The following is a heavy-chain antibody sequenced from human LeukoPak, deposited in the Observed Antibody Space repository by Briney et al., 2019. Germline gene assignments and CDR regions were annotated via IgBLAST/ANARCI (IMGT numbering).Heavy chain of an antibody. J-gene: IGHJ6*02. CDR3: ARVLARGRGALKERLLYNNVYYDMDV. V-gene: IGHV1-8*01. D-gene: IGHD1-26*01. CDR1: GYTFNMYD. Sequence: GASVRVSCKASGYTFNMYDINWVRQTTGQGLEWMGWVSPTSGNTHYAQNFQGRVTMTWNSSITTAYMGLSSLRSEDTAVFYCARVLARGRGALKERLLYNNVYYDMDVWGQGTTVTVSS. CDR2: VSPTSGNT.